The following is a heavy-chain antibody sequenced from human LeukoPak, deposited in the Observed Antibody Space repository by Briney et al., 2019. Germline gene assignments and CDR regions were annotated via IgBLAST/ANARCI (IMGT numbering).Heavy chain of an antibody. J-gene: IGHJ4*02. V-gene: IGHV1-69*05. CDR3: ATTSMYGDYVAFAFAH. Sequence: SVRVSCKASGGTLSNYALSWVRQAPGQGLEWMGGIIPMFGTTKYAQEFQGRVTITTDESTRTAYVELSSLRSEDTAVFHCATTSMYGDYVAFAFAHWGQGTLVTVSS. D-gene: IGHD4-17*01. CDR1: GGTLSNYA. CDR2: IIPMFGTT.